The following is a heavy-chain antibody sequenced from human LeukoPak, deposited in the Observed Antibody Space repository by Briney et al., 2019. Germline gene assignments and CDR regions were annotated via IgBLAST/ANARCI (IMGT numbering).Heavy chain of an antibody. CDR3: ARDKNYYDSSGQHPREYYFDY. D-gene: IGHD3-22*01. CDR1: GYTFTGYY. J-gene: IGHJ4*02. Sequence: EASVKVSCKASGYTFTGYYMHWVRQAPGQGLEWMGWINPNSGGTNYAQKFQGRVTMTRDTSISTAYMELSRLRSDDTAVYNCARDKNYYDSSGQHPREYYFDYWGQGTLVTVSS. CDR2: INPNSGGT. V-gene: IGHV1-2*02.